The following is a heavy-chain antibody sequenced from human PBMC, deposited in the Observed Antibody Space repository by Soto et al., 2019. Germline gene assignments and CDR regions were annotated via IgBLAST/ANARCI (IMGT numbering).Heavy chain of an antibody. V-gene: IGHV4-30-2*01. CDR3: ARVPDV. Sequence: QLQLQESGSGLVKPSQTLSLNCAGSGGSSSSGGYAWSWIRQTPGKGLEWIGYIYHSGGTCYNPSLKSRVTISVDRSKNQSSLKLSSVTAADTAAYYCARVPDVWGEGTTVTVSS. CDR2: IYHSGGT. J-gene: IGHJ6*04. CDR1: GGSSSSGGYA.